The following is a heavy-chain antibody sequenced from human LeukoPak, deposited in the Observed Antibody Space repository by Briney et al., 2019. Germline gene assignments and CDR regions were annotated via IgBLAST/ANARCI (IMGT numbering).Heavy chain of an antibody. CDR2: IRSKAYGGTT. CDR1: GFNFNNAW. CDR3: TRDLYPDAFDI. V-gene: IGHV3-49*04. D-gene: IGHD2-15*01. Sequence: GGSLRLSCAASGFNFNNAWMTWVRQAPGKGLEWVGFIRSKAYGGTTEYAASVKGRFTISRDDSKSIAYLQMNSLKTEDTAVYYCTRDLYPDAFDIWGQGTMVTVSS. J-gene: IGHJ3*02.